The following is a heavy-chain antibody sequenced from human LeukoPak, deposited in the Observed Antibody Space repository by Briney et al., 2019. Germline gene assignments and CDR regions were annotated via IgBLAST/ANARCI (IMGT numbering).Heavy chain of an antibody. J-gene: IGHJ4*02. V-gene: IGHV4-59*08. CDR1: GGSISSYY. D-gene: IGHD6-13*01. CDR3: ARRAERYSSSWYDY. Sequence: PSETLSLTCTVSGGSISSYYWSWIRQPPGKGLEWIGYIYYSGSTNYNPSLKSRVTISVDTSKNQFSLKQSSVTAADTAVYYCARRAERYSSSWYDYWGQGTLVTVSS. CDR2: IYYSGST.